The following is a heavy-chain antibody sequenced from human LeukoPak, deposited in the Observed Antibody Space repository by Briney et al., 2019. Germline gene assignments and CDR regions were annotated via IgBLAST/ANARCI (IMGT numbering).Heavy chain of an antibody. J-gene: IGHJ4*02. CDR1: GFTVSSNY. D-gene: IGHD5-24*01. Sequence: GGSLRLSCAASGFTVSSNYMSWVRQAPGKGLEWVSVLYSGGSTYYADSVEGRFTISRDNSKNTLYLQMNSLRAEDTAVYYCARGDGCNYTSVFDSWGQGTLVTVSS. CDR2: LYSGGST. V-gene: IGHV3-66*01. CDR3: ARGDGCNYTSVFDS.